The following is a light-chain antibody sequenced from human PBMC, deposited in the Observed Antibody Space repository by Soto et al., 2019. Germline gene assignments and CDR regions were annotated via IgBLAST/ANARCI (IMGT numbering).Light chain of an antibody. CDR1: QSVSSN. Sequence: EIVMTQSPATLSVSPGERATLSARASQSVSSNLAWYQQKPGQAPRLLIYDTSTRATGLPARFSGGGSGTEFTLTISSLQSEDFAEYHCQQYNNWPQTFGQGTKVDI. CDR2: DTS. V-gene: IGKV3-15*01. J-gene: IGKJ1*01. CDR3: QQYNNWPQT.